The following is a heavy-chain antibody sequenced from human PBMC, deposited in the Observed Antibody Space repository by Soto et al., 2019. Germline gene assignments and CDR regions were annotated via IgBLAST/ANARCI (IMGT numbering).Heavy chain of an antibody. CDR1: GGSISSYY. CDR2: IYTSGST. D-gene: IGHD2-15*01. CDR3: ARAYCSGGSCYTSWFDP. J-gene: IGHJ5*02. V-gene: IGHV4-4*07. Sequence: TLSLTCTVSGGSISSYYWSWIRQPAGKGLEWIGRIYTSGSTNYNPSLKSRVTMSVDTSKNQFSLKLSSVTAADTAVYYCARAYCSGGSCYTSWFDPWGQGTLVTV.